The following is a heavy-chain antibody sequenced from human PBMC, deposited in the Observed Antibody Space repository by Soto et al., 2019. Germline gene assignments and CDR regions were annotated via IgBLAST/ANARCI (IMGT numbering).Heavy chain of an antibody. D-gene: IGHD2-15*01. CDR3: AEDTFAYCSGGSCLYYYGMDV. CDR2: ISYDGRSK. CDR1: GFIFNIYG. V-gene: IGHV3-30*18. Sequence: QAQLVESGGGAVQPGRSLRLSCAAPGFIFNIYGMHWVRQAPGKGLEWVAVISYDGRSKYYADSVKGRFTVSRDNSNDTVYLQLNSLRAEDTAVYYCAEDTFAYCSGGSCLYYYGMDVWGQGTTVTVSS. J-gene: IGHJ6*02.